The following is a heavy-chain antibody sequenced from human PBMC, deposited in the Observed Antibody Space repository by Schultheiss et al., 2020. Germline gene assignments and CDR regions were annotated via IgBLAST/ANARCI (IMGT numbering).Heavy chain of an antibody. D-gene: IGHD2-2*02. V-gene: IGHV3-64*02. CDR2: ISSNGGST. CDR1: GFTFSSYA. CDR3: ASGRKTTKVVPAAIRLAAWQQPDDY. J-gene: IGHJ4*02. Sequence: GGSLRLSCAASGFTFSSYAMHWVRQAPGKGLEYVSAISSNGGSTYYADSVKGRFTISRDNSKNSLYLQMNSLRDEDTAVYYCASGRKTTKVVPAAIRLAAWQQPDDYWGQGNLGTVSS.